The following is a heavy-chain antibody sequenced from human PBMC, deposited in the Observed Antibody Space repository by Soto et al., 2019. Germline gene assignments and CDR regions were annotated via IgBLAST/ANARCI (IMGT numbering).Heavy chain of an antibody. J-gene: IGHJ6*02. D-gene: IGHD3-16*01. V-gene: IGHV1-18*01. CDR3: AMVDNYVTPTPQDV. Sequence: QVQLVQSGDEVRKPGSSVKVSCKASGYIFVNYGIAWVRQAAGQGLEWMGWISPYSGNTHYAGKVQGRLTMTTNTSTSTAQMDLGSLTSDDTAVYYCAMVDNYVTPTPQDVWGQGTTVTVSS. CDR1: GYIFVNYG. CDR2: ISPYSGNT.